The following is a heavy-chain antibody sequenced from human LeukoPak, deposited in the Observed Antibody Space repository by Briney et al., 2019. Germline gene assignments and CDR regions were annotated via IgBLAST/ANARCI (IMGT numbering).Heavy chain of an antibody. V-gene: IGHV3-48*01. Sequence: GGSLRLSCAASGFTFSSYTMNWVRPAPGKGLEWVSYISGSSNTIYYADSVKGRLTISRDNAKNSLYLQMNSLRAEDTAMYYCASEGYYGSGLYYYYYMDVWGKGTTVTVSS. J-gene: IGHJ6*03. CDR2: ISGSSNTI. CDR1: GFTFSSYT. D-gene: IGHD3-10*01. CDR3: ASEGYYGSGLYYYYYMDV.